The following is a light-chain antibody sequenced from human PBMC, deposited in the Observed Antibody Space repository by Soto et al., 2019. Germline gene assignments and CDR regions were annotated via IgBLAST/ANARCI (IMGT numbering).Light chain of an antibody. CDR3: SSFAGFNFFA. V-gene: IGLV2-8*01. CDR2: EVN. Sequence: QSALTQPRSASGSPGRSVTISCTGSSGDIGDYNYVSWYQQRPGKAPQLIIYEVNKRPSGVPDRFSGSKSGNTASLTISGVQTEDEADYYCSSFAGFNFFAFGGGTQLTVL. CDR1: SGDIGDYNY. J-gene: IGLJ2*01.